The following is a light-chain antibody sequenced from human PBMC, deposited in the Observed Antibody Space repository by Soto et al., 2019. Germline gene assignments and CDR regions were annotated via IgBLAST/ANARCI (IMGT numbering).Light chain of an antibody. V-gene: IGKV3-20*01. CDR3: QQYDSSPRT. CDR2: GAS. Sequence: EVVLTQSPATLSLSPGERATLSWRASQSLRSTSLAWYQQKNGQAPRLLISGASTRAADIPDRFSGSGSGTDFTLTIGRLEPEDLAVYYCQQYDSSPRTFGQGTKVDIK. J-gene: IGKJ1*01. CDR1: QSLRSTS.